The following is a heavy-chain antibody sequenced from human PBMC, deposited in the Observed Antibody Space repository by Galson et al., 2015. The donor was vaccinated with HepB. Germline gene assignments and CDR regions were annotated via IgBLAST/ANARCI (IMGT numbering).Heavy chain of an antibody. CDR1: GGTFSSYA. Sequence: SVTVSCKASGGTFSSYAISWVRQAPGQGLEWMGGIIPIFGTANYAQKFQGRVTITADESTSTAYMELSSLRSEDTAVYYCARVRYDILTGYTYYFDYWGQGTLVTVSS. V-gene: IGHV1-69*13. CDR2: IIPIFGTA. J-gene: IGHJ4*02. CDR3: ARVRYDILTGYTYYFDY. D-gene: IGHD3-9*01.